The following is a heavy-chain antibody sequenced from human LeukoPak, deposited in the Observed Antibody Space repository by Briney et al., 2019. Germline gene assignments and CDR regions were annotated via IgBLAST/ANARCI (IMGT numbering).Heavy chain of an antibody. D-gene: IGHD5-18*01. CDR3: ARGRGRGYSYGYSNY. CDR2: INHSGST. CDR1: GGSFSDYY. Sequence: PSETLSLTCAVYGGSFSDYYWSWIRQSPGKGLEWIGEINHSGSTNYNPSLKSRVTISVDTSKNQFSLQLSSVTAADTAVYYCARGRGRGYSYGYSNYWGQGTLVTVSS. J-gene: IGHJ4*02. V-gene: IGHV4-34*01.